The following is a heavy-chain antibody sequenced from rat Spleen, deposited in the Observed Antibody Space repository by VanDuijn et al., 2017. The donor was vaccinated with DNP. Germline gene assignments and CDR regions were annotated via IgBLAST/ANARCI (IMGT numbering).Heavy chain of an antibody. CDR3: ARPIIYTTDYYGYFDY. Sequence: EVRLVETGGGLVQPGRSLKLSCVVSGFTFSGYWMYWIRQAPGKGLEWVASINTDGSSTYYRDSVKGRFTISRDNANSTLYLQMNSLRSEDMATYYCARPIIYTTDYYGYFDYWGQGVMVTVSS. V-gene: IGHV5-58*01. D-gene: IGHD1-6*01. CDR1: GFTFSGYW. CDR2: INTDGSST. J-gene: IGHJ2*01.